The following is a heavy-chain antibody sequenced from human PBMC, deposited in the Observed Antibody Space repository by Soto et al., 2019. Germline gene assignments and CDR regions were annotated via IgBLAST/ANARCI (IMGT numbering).Heavy chain of an antibody. J-gene: IGHJ5*02. CDR1: GGTFTSFT. D-gene: IGHD5-18*01. Sequence: QVQLVQSGAVVKKPGSSLKVSCRASGGTFTSFTVSWVRQAPGQALEWMGGIIPLFGSTHYAHKFQGRLTITAYNSTATAYLDLRSLKSDDTAEHYRASCSALATETWGQGALVTSSS. CDR3: ASCSALATET. V-gene: IGHV1-69*06. CDR2: IIPLFGST.